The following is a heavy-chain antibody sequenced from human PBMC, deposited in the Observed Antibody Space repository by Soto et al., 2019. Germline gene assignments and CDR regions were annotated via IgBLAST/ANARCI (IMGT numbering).Heavy chain of an antibody. CDR1: GGTFSSYA. Sequence: SVKVSCKASGGTFSSYAISWVRQAPGQGLEWMGGIIPIFGTANYAQKFQGRVTITADESTSTAYMDLSSLRSEDTAVYYCASLRYDFWSGYYTNYYYYGMDVWGQGTTVTVSS. J-gene: IGHJ6*02. CDR3: ASLRYDFWSGYYTNYYYYGMDV. D-gene: IGHD3-3*01. CDR2: IIPIFGTA. V-gene: IGHV1-69*13.